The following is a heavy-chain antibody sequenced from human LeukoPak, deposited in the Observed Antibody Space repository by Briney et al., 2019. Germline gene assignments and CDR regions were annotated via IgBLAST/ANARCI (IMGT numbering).Heavy chain of an antibody. D-gene: IGHD6-19*01. Sequence: SETLSLTCAVYGGSFSGYYWSWIRQPPGKGLEWIGEINHSGSTSYNPSLKSRVTIPVDTSKNQFSLKLSSVTAADTAVYYCARDRSSGWYGWFDPWGQGTLVTVSS. CDR3: ARDRSSGWYGWFDP. CDR1: GGSFSGYY. CDR2: INHSGST. V-gene: IGHV4-34*01. J-gene: IGHJ5*02.